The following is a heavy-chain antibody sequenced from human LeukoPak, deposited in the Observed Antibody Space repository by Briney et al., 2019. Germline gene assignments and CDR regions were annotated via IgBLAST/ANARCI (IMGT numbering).Heavy chain of an antibody. CDR3: ASTIAAAGTRSFDY. D-gene: IGHD6-13*01. Sequence: SQTLSLTCTVSGGSISSGSYYWSWIRQPAGKGLEWIGRIYTSGSTNYNPSLKRRVTISVDTSKNQFSLKLSSVTAADTAVYYCASTIAAAGTRSFDYWGQGTLVTVSS. J-gene: IGHJ4*02. V-gene: IGHV4-61*02. CDR1: GGSISSGSYY. CDR2: IYTSGST.